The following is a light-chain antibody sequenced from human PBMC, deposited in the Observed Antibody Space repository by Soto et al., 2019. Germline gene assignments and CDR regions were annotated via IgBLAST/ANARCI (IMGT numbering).Light chain of an antibody. J-gene: IGKJ1*01. V-gene: IGKV2-28*01. CDR3: LQALQTPRT. CDR2: LGS. Sequence: EIVMTQSPLSLPVTHGERYSISCSSSQSLLHSNGYNYFDWYLQKPGQSPQLLIYLGSNRASGVPDRFSGSGSGTDFTLKISRVEAEDVGVYYCLQALQTPRTFGKGTKVDIK. CDR1: QSLLHSNGYNY.